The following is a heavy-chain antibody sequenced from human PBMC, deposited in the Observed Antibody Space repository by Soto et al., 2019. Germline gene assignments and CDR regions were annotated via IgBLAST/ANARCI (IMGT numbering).Heavy chain of an antibody. CDR2: IRVYNDNT. J-gene: IGHJ3*02. Sequence: ASVKVSCKASGYTFTSHLISWVRQAPGQGPEWMGWIRVYNDNTTHAQKFQGRVTMTTDTSTSTAYMELRSLRSDDTAFYYCASSRSANPVAFDIWGKGTMVTVS. V-gene: IGHV1-18*04. CDR1: GYTFTSHL. D-gene: IGHD1-26*01. CDR3: ASSRSANPVAFDI.